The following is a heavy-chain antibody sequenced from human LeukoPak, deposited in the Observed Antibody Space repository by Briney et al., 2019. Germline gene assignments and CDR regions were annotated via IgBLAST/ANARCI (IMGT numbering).Heavy chain of an antibody. V-gene: IGHV6-1*01. CDR1: GDSVSSNSAS. J-gene: IGHJ6*02. CDR2: TLYRSKWYN. Sequence: RSQTLSLTCAISGDSVSSNSASWNWIRQPPSRGLEWLGKTLYRSKWYNDYAVSVKSRITINPDTSKNQFSLQLNSVTPEDTAVYYCARSHYYGMDVWGQGTTVTVAS. CDR3: ARSHYYGMDV.